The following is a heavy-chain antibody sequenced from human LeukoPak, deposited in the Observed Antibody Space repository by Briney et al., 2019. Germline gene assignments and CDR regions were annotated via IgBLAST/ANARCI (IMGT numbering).Heavy chain of an antibody. CDR3: ARYYDSSFDY. Sequence: SETLSLTRTVSGGSISSSSYYWGWIRQPPGKGLEWIGSIYYSGSTYYNPSLKSRVTISVDTSKNQFSLKLSSVTAADTAVYYCARYYDSSFDYWGQGTLVTVSS. D-gene: IGHD3-22*01. CDR1: GGSISSSSYY. CDR2: IYYSGST. V-gene: IGHV4-39*01. J-gene: IGHJ4*02.